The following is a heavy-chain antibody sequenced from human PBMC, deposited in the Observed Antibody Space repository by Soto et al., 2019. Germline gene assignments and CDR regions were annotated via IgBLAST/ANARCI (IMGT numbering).Heavy chain of an antibody. J-gene: IGHJ6*02. CDR2: MNAKSGDT. Sequence: QAHLEQXXXXXXRPGASVKVSCKASGYXFSDFDINWLRQASXQGPEWMGGMNAKSGDTFFAQRFKGKFNMTWDTSLSTAYMEVGSLTSDDTAMYYCARGNPFNYAGFDVWGQGTTVAVSS. V-gene: IGHV1-8*01. D-gene: IGHD3-16*01. CDR3: ARGNPFNYAGFDV. CDR1: GYXFSDFD.